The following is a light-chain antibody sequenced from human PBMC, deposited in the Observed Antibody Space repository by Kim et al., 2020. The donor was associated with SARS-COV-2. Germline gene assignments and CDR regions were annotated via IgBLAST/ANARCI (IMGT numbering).Light chain of an antibody. CDR3: QVWDRSSDQVL. CDR1: SIGSEN. V-gene: IGLV3-21*04. CDR2: YDD. J-gene: IGLJ2*01. Sequence: RGETATMTCGGNSIGSENVHWYQQQPGQAPVLVIHYDDGRPSGIPDRFSGSKAGSTATLTISRVEAGDEADYYCQVWDRSSDQVLFGGGTQLTVL.